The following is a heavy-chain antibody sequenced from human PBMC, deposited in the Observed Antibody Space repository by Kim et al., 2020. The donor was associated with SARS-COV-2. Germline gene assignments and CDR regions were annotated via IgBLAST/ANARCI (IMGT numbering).Heavy chain of an antibody. CDR1: GGSISRYY. V-gene: IGHV4-59*01. J-gene: IGHJ6*02. CDR3: ARDLRYFDGAGMDD. Sequence: SETLSLTCTVSGGSISRYYWSWIRQPPGKGLEWIGHLYYSGSTNYNPSLKSRLTISVDTARNQFSLTLSSVTAADTAVYYCARDLRYFDGAGMDDWGQGT. D-gene: IGHD3-9*01. CDR2: LYYSGST.